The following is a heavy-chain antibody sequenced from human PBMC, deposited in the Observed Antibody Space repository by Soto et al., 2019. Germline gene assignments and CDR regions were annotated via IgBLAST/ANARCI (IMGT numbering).Heavy chain of an antibody. CDR1: GGSISSYY. Sequence: ASEILSPTCTVSGGSISSYYWTLIRQPPGKGLEWIGFIYNSGSTHYNPSLRSRVTISVDTSKNQFSLKLRSVTAADTAVYYCASMGYHYGSGSYPLDYWGQGTLVTVSS. J-gene: IGHJ4*02. D-gene: IGHD3-10*01. CDR2: IYNSGST. CDR3: ASMGYHYGSGSYPLDY. V-gene: IGHV4-59*08.